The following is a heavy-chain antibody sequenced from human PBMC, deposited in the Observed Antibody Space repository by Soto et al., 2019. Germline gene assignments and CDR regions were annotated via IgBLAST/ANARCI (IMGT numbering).Heavy chain of an antibody. V-gene: IGHV4-39*01. CDR3: ARHEMVATITYFDY. J-gene: IGHJ4*02. D-gene: IGHD5-12*01. Sequence: QLQLQESGPGLVKPSETLSLTCTVSGGSISSSSYYWGWIRQPPGKGLEWIGSIYYSGSTYYNPSLKSRVTISVDTSKNQFSLKLSYVTAADTAVYYCARHEMVATITYFDYWGQGTLVTVSS. CDR1: GGSISSSSYY. CDR2: IYYSGST.